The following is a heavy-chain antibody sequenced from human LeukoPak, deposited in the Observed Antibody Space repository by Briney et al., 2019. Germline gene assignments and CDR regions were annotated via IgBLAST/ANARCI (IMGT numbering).Heavy chain of an antibody. CDR1: GFTFSSYA. D-gene: IGHD1-14*01. J-gene: IGHJ4*02. V-gene: IGHV3-23*01. CDR2: ISGSGDST. CDR3: AKADGSMTGSCFDY. Sequence: GGSLRLSCAASGFTFSSYAMSWVRQAPGKGLEWVSAISGSGDSTYYADSVKGRFTISRDNSKNTLYLQMHTLRAEDTAVYYCAKADGSMTGSCFDYWGLGTLVTVSS.